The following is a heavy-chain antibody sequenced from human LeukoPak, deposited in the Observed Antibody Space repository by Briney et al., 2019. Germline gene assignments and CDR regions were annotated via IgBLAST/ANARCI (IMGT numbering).Heavy chain of an antibody. CDR1: GGTFSSYA. J-gene: IGHJ4*02. Sequence: SVKVSCKASGGTFSSYAISWVRQAPGQGLEWMGGIIPIFGTANYAQKFQGRVTVITDESTSTAYMELSSLRSEDTAVYYCAVDIEADYWGQGTLVTVSS. V-gene: IGHV1-69*05. CDR2: IIPIFGTA. D-gene: IGHD5-12*01. CDR3: AVDIEADY.